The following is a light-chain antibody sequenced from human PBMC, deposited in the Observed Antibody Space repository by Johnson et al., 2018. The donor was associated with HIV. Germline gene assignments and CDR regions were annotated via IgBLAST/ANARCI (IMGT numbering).Light chain of an antibody. CDR1: NSNIGNNY. V-gene: IGLV1-51*02. CDR3: GTWNSSLSAHDYV. CDR2: ENN. J-gene: IGLJ1*01. Sequence: QSVLTQPPSVSAAPGQKVTISCSGSNSNIGNNYISWYQHLPGTAPKLLIYENNKRPSGIPYRFAGSKSDTSATLGINGLQTGDEADYYCGTWNSSLSAHDYVFGTGTKVTVL.